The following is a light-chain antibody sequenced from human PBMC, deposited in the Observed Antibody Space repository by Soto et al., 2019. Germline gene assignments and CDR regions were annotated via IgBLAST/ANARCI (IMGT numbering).Light chain of an antibody. V-gene: IGKV3-20*01. Sequence: EIVLTQSPATLSLSPGERATLSCRASQSVSSNLAWYQQKPGQAPRLLIYGASTRATGFPARFSGSGSGTEFTLTISRLEPEDFAVYYCQQYGSSPITFGQGTRLEIK. CDR3: QQYGSSPIT. CDR1: QSVSSN. CDR2: GAS. J-gene: IGKJ5*01.